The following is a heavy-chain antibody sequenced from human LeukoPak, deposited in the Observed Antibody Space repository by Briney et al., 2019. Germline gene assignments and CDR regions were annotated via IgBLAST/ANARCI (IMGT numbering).Heavy chain of an antibody. J-gene: IGHJ6*03. CDR3: ARGYYDFWSGYYEGAGYYYYYMDV. Sequence: PGGSLRLSCAASGFTFSSYDMHWVRQATGKGLERVSAIGTAGDTYYPGSVKGRFTISRENAKNSLYLQMNSLRAGDTAVYYCARGYYDFWSGYYEGAGYYYYYMDVWGKGTTVTVSS. CDR2: IGTAGDT. CDR1: GFTFSSYD. V-gene: IGHV3-13*01. D-gene: IGHD3-3*01.